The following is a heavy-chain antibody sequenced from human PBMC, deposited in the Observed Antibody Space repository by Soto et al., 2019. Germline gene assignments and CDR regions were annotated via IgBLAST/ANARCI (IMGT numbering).Heavy chain of an antibody. Sequence: GGSLRLSCAASGFTFSDLGMHWVRQAPGKGLEWVAIISYDGILKYYADSVKGRFTISRDTSKGAVYLQMNSLTPEDTAVYYCAKDFKVSGGHYGSLNYYYGMDVWGQGTTVTVSS. V-gene: IGHV3-30*18. CDR2: ISYDGILK. CDR1: GFTFSDLG. J-gene: IGHJ6*02. D-gene: IGHD3-10*01. CDR3: AKDFKVSGGHYGSLNYYYGMDV.